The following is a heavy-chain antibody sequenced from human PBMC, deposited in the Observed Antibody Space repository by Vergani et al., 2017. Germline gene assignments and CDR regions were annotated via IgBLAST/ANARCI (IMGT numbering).Heavy chain of an antibody. CDR1: GFTFSSYA. CDR2: ISYDGSNK. J-gene: IGHJ4*02. Sequence: QVQLVESGGGVVQPGRSLRLSCAASGFTFSSYAMHWVRQAPGKGLEWVAVISYDGSNKYYADSVKGRFTISRDNSKNTLYLQMNSLRAEDTVVYYCARAPRSSGHLFDYWGQGTLVSVSS. D-gene: IGHD3-22*01. V-gene: IGHV3-30-3*01. CDR3: ARAPRSSGHLFDY.